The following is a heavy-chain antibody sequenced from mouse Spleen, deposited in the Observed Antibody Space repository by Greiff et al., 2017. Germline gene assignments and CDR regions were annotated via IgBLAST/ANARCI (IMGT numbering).Heavy chain of an antibody. CDR3: ARGTWGSFAY. V-gene: IGHV3-1*01. CDR2: ISYSGST. Sequence: DVMLVESGPGMVKPSQSLSLTCTVTGYSITSGYDWHWIRHFPGNKLEWMGYISYSGSTNYNPSLKSRISITHDTSKNHFFLKLNSVTTEDTATYYCARGTWGSFAYWGQGTLVTVSA. J-gene: IGHJ3*01. CDR1: GYSITSGYD. D-gene: IGHD3-3*01.